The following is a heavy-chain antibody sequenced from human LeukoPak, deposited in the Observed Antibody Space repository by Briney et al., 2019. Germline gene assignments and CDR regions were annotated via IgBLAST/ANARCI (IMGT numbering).Heavy chain of an antibody. Sequence: GGSLRLSCAASGFTFSDYWIHWVRQAPGKGLEWVAVISYDGSNKYYADSVKGRFTISRDNSKNTLYLQMNSLRAEDTAVYYCAKDRYCSGGSCYGFDYWGQGTLVTVSS. V-gene: IGHV3-30*18. CDR1: GFTFSDYW. CDR2: ISYDGSNK. D-gene: IGHD2-15*01. J-gene: IGHJ4*02. CDR3: AKDRYCSGGSCYGFDY.